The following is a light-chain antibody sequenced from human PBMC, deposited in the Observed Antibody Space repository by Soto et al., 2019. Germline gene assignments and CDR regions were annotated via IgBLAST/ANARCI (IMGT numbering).Light chain of an antibody. CDR1: QSVSSSY. CDR2: GAS. Sequence: EVVLTQSPGTLSLSPGERATLXXRASQSVSSSYLAWYQQKLGQAPRLXIYGASTRATGISAKFSGSGAGTEFTLTISSLQSEDFAIYYCQQYNNWPRTFGQGTKVDI. V-gene: IGKV3-15*01. J-gene: IGKJ1*01. CDR3: QQYNNWPRT.